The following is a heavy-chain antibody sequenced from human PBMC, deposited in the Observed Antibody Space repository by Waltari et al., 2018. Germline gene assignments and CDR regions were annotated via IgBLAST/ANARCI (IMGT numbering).Heavy chain of an antibody. J-gene: IGHJ4*02. Sequence: QVQLVESGGALVKPGGSLRLPCAASGWGFSEYYITWRLQAPGKGLGWVAYIISSGRGAYYAEALEGRFTVSRDNAKSLLYLQMNNLRADDTAVYYCAREYFKRFDYWGQGTQVTVSS. D-gene: IGHD3-9*01. CDR3: AREYFKRFDY. CDR1: GWGFSEYY. CDR2: IISSGRGA. V-gene: IGHV3-11*01.